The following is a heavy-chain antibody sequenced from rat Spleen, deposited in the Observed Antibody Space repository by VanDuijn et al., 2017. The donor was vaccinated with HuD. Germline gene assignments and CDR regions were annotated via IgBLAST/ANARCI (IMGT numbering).Heavy chain of an antibody. CDR1: GFTFSNYY. V-gene: IGHV5-25*01. CDR3: VRQGYLRDWYFDF. J-gene: IGHJ1*01. D-gene: IGHD2-7*01. CDR2: ISSDGSTP. Sequence: EVQLVESGGGLVQPGKSMRLSCAASGFTFSNYYMAWVRQAPTKGLEWVTTISSDGSTPYYRDSVRGRFTVSRDNAKSTLYLQMDSLRSEDMATYYCVRQGYLRDWYFDFWGPGTMVTVSS.